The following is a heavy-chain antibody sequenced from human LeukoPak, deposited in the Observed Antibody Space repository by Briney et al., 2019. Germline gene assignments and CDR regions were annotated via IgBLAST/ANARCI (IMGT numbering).Heavy chain of an antibody. Sequence: GGSLRLSCAASGFPFSSYGMHWVRQAPGKGLEWVARLVYDARSDYANSVKGRFSISRDDSKNTLFLDMSNLRADDTAVYYCAGGENYARFDYWGQGTLVTVSS. D-gene: IGHD2-2*01. J-gene: IGHJ4*02. CDR1: GFPFSSYG. CDR3: AGGENYARFDY. CDR2: LVYDARS. V-gene: IGHV3-33*03.